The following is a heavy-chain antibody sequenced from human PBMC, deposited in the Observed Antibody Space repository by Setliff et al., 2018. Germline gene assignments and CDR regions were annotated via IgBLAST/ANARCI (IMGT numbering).Heavy chain of an antibody. CDR3: ARGRAGHSCH. Sequence: SETLSLTCTVSGGSISSGGYYWSWIRQHPGKGLEWIGYIYYSGSTSYYNPSLKSRVTISVDTSKNQFSLKLSSVTAADTAVYYCARGRAGHSCHWGQGTLVTVSS. V-gene: IGHV4-31*03. CDR2: IYYSGSTS. J-gene: IGHJ4*02. D-gene: IGHD4-4*01. CDR1: GGSISSGGYY.